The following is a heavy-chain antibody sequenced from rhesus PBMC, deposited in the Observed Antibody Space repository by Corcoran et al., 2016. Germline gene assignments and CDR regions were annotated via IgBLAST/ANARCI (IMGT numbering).Heavy chain of an antibody. CDR1: GGSISSYW. D-gene: IGHD5-24*01. Sequence: QVQLQESGPGVVKPSETLSLTCAVSGGSISSYWWGWIRQPPGKGVEGIGQLYGGRCSNSDNPSLKSRVTISSDTSKNQFSLKLSSVTAADTAVYYCAKAIQRVQLPGANWGQGVLVTVSS. CDR3: AKAIQRVQLPGAN. J-gene: IGHJ4*01. V-gene: IGHV4-147*01. CDR2: LYGGRCSN.